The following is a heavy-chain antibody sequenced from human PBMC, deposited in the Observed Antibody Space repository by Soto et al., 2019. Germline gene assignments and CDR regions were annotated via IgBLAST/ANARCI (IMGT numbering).Heavy chain of an antibody. V-gene: IGHV3-33*01. J-gene: IGHJ3*02. CDR1: GFTFSSYG. Sequence: GGSLRLSCAASGFTFSSYGMHWVRQAPGKGLEWVAVIWYDGSNKYYADSVKGRFTISRDNSKNTLYLQMNSLRAEDTAVYYCARSNVDTAMVGPASDAFDIWGQGTMVTVSS. CDR3: ARSNVDTAMVGPASDAFDI. CDR2: IWYDGSNK. D-gene: IGHD5-18*01.